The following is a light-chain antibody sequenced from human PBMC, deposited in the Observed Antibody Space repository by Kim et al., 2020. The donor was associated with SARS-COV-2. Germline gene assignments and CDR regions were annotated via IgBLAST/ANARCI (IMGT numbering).Light chain of an antibody. CDR1: QSVTRDR. CDR2: AAS. J-gene: IGKJ4*01. Sequence: PGERATLSCRASQSVTRDRLAWYQQKPGQAPRLLIYAASSRVTGIPDRFSGSGSGTDFTLTITRLEPEDFAVYYCQRYGNSPSLTFGGGTKVDIK. V-gene: IGKV3-20*01. CDR3: QRYGNSPSLT.